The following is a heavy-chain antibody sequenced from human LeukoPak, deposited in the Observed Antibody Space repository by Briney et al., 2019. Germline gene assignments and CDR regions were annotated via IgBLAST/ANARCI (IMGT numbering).Heavy chain of an antibody. D-gene: IGHD1-26*01. Sequence: PGGSLRLSCAASGFTFSSYWMSWVRQAPGKGLEWVAVISYDGTNKYYADSVKGRFTISRDNSKNTLYLQMNSLRAEDTAVYYCAKMGQGHGRVYWGQGTLVTVSS. CDR2: ISYDGTNK. CDR1: GFTFSSYW. CDR3: AKMGQGHGRVY. J-gene: IGHJ4*02. V-gene: IGHV3-30*18.